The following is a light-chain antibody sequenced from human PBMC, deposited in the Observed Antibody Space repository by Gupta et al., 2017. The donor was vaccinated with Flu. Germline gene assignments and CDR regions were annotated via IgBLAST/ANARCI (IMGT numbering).Light chain of an antibody. J-gene: IGKJ4*01. V-gene: IGKV1-39*01. Sequence: DIQMTQSPSSLSASVGDRVTITCRTSQSISGYLNWYRQKPGMAPELLISAASSLQSGVPSRFSGSGSGTEFTLTISRLQPEDFATYYCQQSDNIPLTFGGGTKVEI. CDR3: QQSDNIPLT. CDR2: AAS. CDR1: QSISGY.